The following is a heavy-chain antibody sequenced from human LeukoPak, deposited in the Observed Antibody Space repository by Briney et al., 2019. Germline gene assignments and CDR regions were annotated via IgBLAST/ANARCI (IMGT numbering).Heavy chain of an antibody. CDR1: GGSISSYY. V-gene: IGHV4-59*08. Sequence: SETLSLTCTVSGGSISSYYWSWIRQPPGKGLEWIGYIYNFGSASYNPSLKSRVTTSVDTSKNEFSLKLSSVTAADTAVYYCASLHDTSGYLVGFDIWGQGTMATVFS. CDR2: IYNFGSA. D-gene: IGHD3-22*01. CDR3: ASLHDTSGYLVGFDI. J-gene: IGHJ3*02.